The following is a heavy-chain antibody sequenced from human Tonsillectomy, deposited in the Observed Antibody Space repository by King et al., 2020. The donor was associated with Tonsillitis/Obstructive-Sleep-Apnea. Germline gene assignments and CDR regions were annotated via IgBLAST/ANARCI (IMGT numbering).Heavy chain of an antibody. V-gene: IGHV3-33*01. D-gene: IGHD3-3*01. CDR1: GFTFSSYG. Sequence: VQLVESGGGVVQPGRSLRLSCAASGFTFSSYGMHWVRQAPGKGLEWVAVIWYDGSNKYYAASVKGRFPISRDNSKNTLYLQMNSLRAEDKAVYYWARRTYDPYYYMDVWGKGTTVTVSS. CDR3: ARRTYDPYYYMDV. CDR2: IWYDGSNK. J-gene: IGHJ6*03.